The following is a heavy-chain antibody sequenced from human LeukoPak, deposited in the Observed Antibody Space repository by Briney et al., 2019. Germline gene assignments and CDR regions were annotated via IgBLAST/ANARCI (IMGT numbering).Heavy chain of an antibody. CDR2: ISSSGSNL. Sequence: GGSLRLSCGASGFTFSDYYMSGIRQAPGKGRGWVSYISSSGSNLYYADSVKGRFTISKDIAKNSLYLKMNSLTAEDTAVYYCTTDYGSGSYFSDYWGQGTLVTVSS. V-gene: IGHV3-11*04. CDR1: GFTFSDYY. J-gene: IGHJ4*02. CDR3: TTDYGSGSYFSDY. D-gene: IGHD3-10*01.